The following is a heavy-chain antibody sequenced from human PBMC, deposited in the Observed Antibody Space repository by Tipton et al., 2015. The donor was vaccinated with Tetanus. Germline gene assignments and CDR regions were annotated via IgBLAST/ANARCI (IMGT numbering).Heavy chain of an antibody. Sequence: LRLSCSVSGDSISSFYWSWIRQPAGKGLEWIGRIYTSGSTNYNPSLKSRVTMSVDTSKRQFSLKLNSVTAADTAVYYCARANYDSSKKGPFDSWDQGSLVIVSS. CDR2: IYTSGST. J-gene: IGHJ4*02. V-gene: IGHV4-4*07. CDR1: GDSISSFY. D-gene: IGHD3-3*01. CDR3: ARANYDSSKKGPFDS.